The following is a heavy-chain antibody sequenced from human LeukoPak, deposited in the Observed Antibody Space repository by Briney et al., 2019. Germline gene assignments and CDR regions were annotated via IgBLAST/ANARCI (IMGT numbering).Heavy chain of an antibody. CDR1: GFTFSNYA. Sequence: GGSLRLSCAASGFTFSNYAMSWVRQAPGKGLEWVSVISGSGGSTYYADSVKGRFTISRDNSKNTLYLQMNSLRAEDTAVYYCAKAYSSGWYLPPNFDYWGQGTLVTVSS. J-gene: IGHJ4*02. CDR2: ISGSGGST. CDR3: AKAYSSGWYLPPNFDY. D-gene: IGHD6-19*01. V-gene: IGHV3-23*01.